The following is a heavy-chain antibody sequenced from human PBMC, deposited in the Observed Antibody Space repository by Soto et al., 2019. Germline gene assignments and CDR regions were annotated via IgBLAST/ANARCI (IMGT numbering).Heavy chain of an antibody. D-gene: IGHD5-12*01. Sequence: QVQLVQSGAEVKKPGASVKVSCKASGYTFTNYGINWVRQAPGQGLEWMGWISANNGKTHYAQKLQGRVTMTTDTSTSTAYMELRSLGSDDTAVYYCARVQSGYDFAYWGQGTLVTVSS. CDR3: ARVQSGYDFAY. J-gene: IGHJ4*02. V-gene: IGHV1-18*01. CDR1: GYTFTNYG. CDR2: ISANNGKT.